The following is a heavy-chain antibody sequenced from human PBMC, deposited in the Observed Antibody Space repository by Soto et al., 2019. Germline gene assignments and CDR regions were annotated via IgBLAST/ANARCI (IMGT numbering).Heavy chain of an antibody. Sequence: TSETLSLTCTVSGGSISSYYWSWVRQPAGKGLEWIGRIYASGSTNYNPSLRSRVAMSVDTSKNQFSLRLTSVAAADTGVYYCAITGQGPTIFELNFDYWGQGALVTVSS. J-gene: IGHJ4*02. CDR3: AITGQGPTIFELNFDY. V-gene: IGHV4-4*07. D-gene: IGHD3-3*01. CDR2: IYASGST. CDR1: GGSISSYY.